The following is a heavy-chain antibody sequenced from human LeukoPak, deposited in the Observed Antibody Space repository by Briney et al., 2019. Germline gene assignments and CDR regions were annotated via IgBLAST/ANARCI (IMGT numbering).Heavy chain of an antibody. D-gene: IGHD3-10*01. J-gene: IGHJ6*03. CDR1: DGSISGYY. V-gene: IGHV4-59*01. CDR2: INYVGGT. CDR3: ARLGYGSGAPYYYFYMDD. Sequence: PSETLSLTCTVPDGSISGYYWSWIRQPPGKGLEWIGYINYVGGTNYNPSLRSRVTFSRDTSKNQFSLKQRSVTSADTAVYCCARLGYGSGAPYYYFYMDDWGTGTTVTVSS.